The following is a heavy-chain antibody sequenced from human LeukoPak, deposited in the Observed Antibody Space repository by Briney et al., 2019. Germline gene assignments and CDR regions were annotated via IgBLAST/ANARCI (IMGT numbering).Heavy chain of an antibody. Sequence: GGSLRLSCAASAVTFTFSASGMHWVRQAPGKGLEWVAFIQFDDREKYYADSVKGRCTISRDNSKNTVYLQMNSLRAEDTAIYYCARGGGTIEIGKFDYWGQGTLVTVSS. CDR2: IQFDDREK. J-gene: IGHJ4*02. V-gene: IGHV3-30*02. CDR1: AVTFTFSASG. CDR3: ARGGGTIEIGKFDY. D-gene: IGHD3-16*02.